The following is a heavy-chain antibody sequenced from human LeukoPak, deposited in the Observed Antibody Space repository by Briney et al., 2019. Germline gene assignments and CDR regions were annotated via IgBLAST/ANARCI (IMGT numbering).Heavy chain of an antibody. V-gene: IGHV3-21*01. CDR3: AAYYYGSKSRALEH. CDR1: ASPLSSYS. J-gene: IGHJ4*02. D-gene: IGHD3-10*01. CDR2: ISGTSTNI. Sequence: GGSLRLSCAVSASPLSSYSLNWVRQAPGRGLEWVSSISGTSTNIHYADSVRGRFTISRDNVKASLYLEMNSLRGDDTAVYYCAAYYYGSKSRALEHWGQGILVTVSS.